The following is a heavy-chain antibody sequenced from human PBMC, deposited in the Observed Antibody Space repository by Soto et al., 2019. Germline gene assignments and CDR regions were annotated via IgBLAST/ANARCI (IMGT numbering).Heavy chain of an antibody. CDR3: ARGVGVVTFFDY. Sequence: PSETLSLTCPVSGGSVSSGSYYWSWIRQPPGKGLEWIGYIYYSGSTNYNPSLKSRVTISVDTSKNQFSLKLSSVTAADTAVYYCARGVGVVTFFDYWGQGTLVTVSS. J-gene: IGHJ4*02. D-gene: IGHD3-3*01. V-gene: IGHV4-61*01. CDR1: GGSVSSGSYY. CDR2: IYYSGST.